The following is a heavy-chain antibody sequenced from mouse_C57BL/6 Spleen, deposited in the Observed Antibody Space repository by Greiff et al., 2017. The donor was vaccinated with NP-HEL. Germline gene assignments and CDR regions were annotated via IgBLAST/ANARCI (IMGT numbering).Heavy chain of an antibody. CDR3: ARTYYGNYGPLFDV. CDR2: INPGSGGT. CDR1: GYAFTNYL. J-gene: IGHJ1*03. D-gene: IGHD2-10*01. V-gene: IGHV1-54*01. Sequence: QVQLQQSGAELVRPGTSVKVSCKASGYAFTNYLIEWVKQRPGQGLEWIGVINPGSGGTNYNEKFKGKATLTADKSSSTAYMQLSSLTSEDSAVYFCARTYYGNYGPLFDVWGTGTTVTVSS.